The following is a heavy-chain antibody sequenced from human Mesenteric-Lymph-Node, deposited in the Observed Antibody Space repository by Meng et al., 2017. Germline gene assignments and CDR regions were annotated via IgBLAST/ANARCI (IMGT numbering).Heavy chain of an antibody. Sequence: GSLRLSCTVSGYSISSGYYWGWIRQPPGKGLEWIGSIYHTGNICYNPSFQSRVTISVDSSKNQFSLKLTSVTAADTAVYYCARRGKYPDYWGQGTLVTVSS. V-gene: IGHV4-38-2*02. D-gene: IGHD3-16*01. CDR3: ARRGKYPDY. J-gene: IGHJ4*02. CDR1: GYSISSGYY. CDR2: IYHTGNI.